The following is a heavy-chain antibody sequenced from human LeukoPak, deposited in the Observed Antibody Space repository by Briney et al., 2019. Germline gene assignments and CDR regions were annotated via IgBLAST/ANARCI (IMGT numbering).Heavy chain of an antibody. D-gene: IGHD5-12*01. V-gene: IGHV3-21*01. Sequence: GGSLRLSCAASGFTFSSYSMNWVRQAPGKGLEWVSSISSSSSYIYYADSVKGRFTISRDNAKNSLYLQMNSLRAEDTAVYYCARPGTSNMVAIDYWGKGTLVTVSS. CDR3: ARPGTSNMVAIDY. J-gene: IGHJ4*02. CDR2: ISSSSSYI. CDR1: GFTFSSYS.